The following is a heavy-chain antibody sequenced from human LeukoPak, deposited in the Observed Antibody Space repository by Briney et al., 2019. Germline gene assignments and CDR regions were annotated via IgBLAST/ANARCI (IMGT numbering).Heavy chain of an antibody. Sequence: GGSLRLSCAASGFTVSNNYMSWVRQAPGKGLVWVSRMSGDGSSTSYADSVKGRFSISRDNAKNTLYLQMNSLRAEDTAVYYCVRWGDYYQSLFDSWGQGTLVTVSS. D-gene: IGHD3-3*01. CDR3: VRWGDYYQSLFDS. V-gene: IGHV3-74*01. CDR2: MSGDGSST. J-gene: IGHJ4*02. CDR1: GFTVSNNY.